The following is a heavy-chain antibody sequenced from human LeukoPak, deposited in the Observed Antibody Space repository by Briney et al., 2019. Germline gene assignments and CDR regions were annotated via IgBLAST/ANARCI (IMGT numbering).Heavy chain of an antibody. Sequence: GGSLRLSCAASGFTFSSYAMLWVRQAPGKGLEWVAVISYDGSNKYYADSVKGRFTISRDNSKNTLYLQMNSLRAEDTAVYYCARDRALEYYGMDVWGKGTTVTVSS. J-gene: IGHJ6*04. CDR1: GFTFSSYA. CDR2: ISYDGSNK. CDR3: ARDRALEYYGMDV. D-gene: IGHD3-3*01. V-gene: IGHV3-30*04.